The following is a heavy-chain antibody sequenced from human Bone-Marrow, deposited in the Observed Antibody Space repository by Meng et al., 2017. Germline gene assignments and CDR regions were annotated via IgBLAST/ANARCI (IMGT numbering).Heavy chain of an antibody. CDR2: IKQDGSEK. Sequence: GESLKISCAASGFTFSTYWLSWVRQAPGKGLEWVANIKQDGSEKHYVDSVKGRFSISRDNAKNSLYLQVNSLRAEDTAVYYCARGIAVAGTCWFDPWGQGTLVTVSS. V-gene: IGHV3-7*01. D-gene: IGHD6-19*01. CDR1: GFTFSTYW. J-gene: IGHJ5*02. CDR3: ARGIAVAGTCWFDP.